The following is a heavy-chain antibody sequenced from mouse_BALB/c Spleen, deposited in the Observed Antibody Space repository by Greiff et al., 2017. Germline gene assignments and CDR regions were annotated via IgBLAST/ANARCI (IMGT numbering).Heavy chain of an antibody. CDR1: GFSLSTSGMG. CDR2: IYWDDDK. V-gene: IGHV8-12*01. Sequence: QVTLKVSGPGILQPSQTLSLTCSFSGFSLSTSGMGVSWLRQPSGKGLEWLAHIYWDDDKRYNPSLKSRLTISKDTSRNQVFLKITSVDTADTATYYCARREEYGNYVFAYWGQGTLVTVSA. D-gene: IGHD2-10*02. CDR3: ARREEYGNYVFAY. J-gene: IGHJ3*01.